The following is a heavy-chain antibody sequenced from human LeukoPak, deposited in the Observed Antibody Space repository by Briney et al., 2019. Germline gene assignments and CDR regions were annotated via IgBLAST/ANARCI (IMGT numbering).Heavy chain of an antibody. CDR1: GFSFRTYW. CDR2: MNQDGSKK. D-gene: IGHD2-2*03. J-gene: IGHJ4*02. CDR3: ARDGSARQLDYDY. V-gene: IGHV3-7*01. Sequence: PGGSLRLSCAASGFSFRTYWMSWVRQAPGKGLEWVANMNQDGSKKYYVDSVKGRFTISRDNAKNSLYLQMDSLRVEDTAVYYCARDGSARQLDYDYWGQGTLVTVSS.